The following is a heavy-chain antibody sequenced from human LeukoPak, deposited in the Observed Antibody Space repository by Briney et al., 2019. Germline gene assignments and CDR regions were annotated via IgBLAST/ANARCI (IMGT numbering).Heavy chain of an antibody. CDR3: AKEITAGYYDSSGAFDY. D-gene: IGHD3-22*01. CDR1: GFTFSSYA. Sequence: GGSLRLSCAASGFTFSSYAMSWVRQAPGKGLEWVSAISGSGGSTYYADSVKGRFTISRDNSKSTLYLQMNSLRAEDTAVYYCAKEITAGYYDSSGAFDYWGQGTLVTVSS. V-gene: IGHV3-23*01. CDR2: ISGSGGST. J-gene: IGHJ4*02.